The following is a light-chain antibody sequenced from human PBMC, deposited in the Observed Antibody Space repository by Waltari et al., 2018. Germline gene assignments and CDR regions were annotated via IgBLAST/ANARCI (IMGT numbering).Light chain of an antibody. V-gene: IGKV3-15*01. CDR1: QSVTSN. CDR3: QQYNRWPPIT. Sequence: EIVMTQSPATLSVSPGERATLSCRASQSVTSNLAWYQQKPGQAPRLLIYEASTRATGISARFSGSGSGTEFTLTISILQSEDFAVYYCQQYNRWPPITFGQGTRLEIK. CDR2: EAS. J-gene: IGKJ5*01.